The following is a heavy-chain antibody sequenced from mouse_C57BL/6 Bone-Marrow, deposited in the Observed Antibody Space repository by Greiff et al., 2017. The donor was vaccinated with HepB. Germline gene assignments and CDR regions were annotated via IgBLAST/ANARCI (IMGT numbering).Heavy chain of an antibody. V-gene: IGHV2-2*01. CDR2: IWSGGST. D-gene: IGHD1-1*01. Sequence: QVQLKESGPGLVQPSQSLSITCTVSGFSLTSYGVHWVRQSPGKGLEWLGVIWSGGSTDYNAAFISRLSISKDNSKSQVFFKMNSLQADDTAIYYWARPYYDGSSYWYFDVWGTGTTVTVSS. CDR1: GFSLTSYG. J-gene: IGHJ1*03. CDR3: ARPYYDGSSYWYFDV.